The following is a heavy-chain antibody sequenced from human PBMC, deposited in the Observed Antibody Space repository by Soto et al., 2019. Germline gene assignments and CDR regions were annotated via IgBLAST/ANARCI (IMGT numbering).Heavy chain of an antibody. J-gene: IGHJ4*01. D-gene: IGHD1-26*01. Sequence: SETLSLTCTVSGGSISSGDYYWSWIRQPPGTGLEWIGNIYYSGSTSYNPSLKSRVTMSVDTSRNQFSLELSSVTAADTAVYYCARTNSGVAGATYAKPFDCWGQGALLTVSS. CDR3: ARTNSGVAGATYAKPFDC. CDR1: GGSISSGDYY. V-gene: IGHV4-30-4*01. CDR2: IYYSGST.